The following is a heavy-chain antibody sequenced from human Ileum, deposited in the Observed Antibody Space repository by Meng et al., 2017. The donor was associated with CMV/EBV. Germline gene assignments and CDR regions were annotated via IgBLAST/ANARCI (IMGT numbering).Heavy chain of an antibody. J-gene: IGHJ4*02. V-gene: IGHV3-30*02. CDR3: AKDGTRTSPLDY. Sequence: GGSRRLSGVASGFTFSSYGMHGARQAPGKGREGTAFVRYDGSNAYYANAVKGRFTISRDNSNNTLYLQMKNLSPDDTAVYYCAKDGTRTSPLDYWGQGTLVTVSS. CDR1: GFTFSSYG. CDR2: VRYDGSNA. D-gene: IGHD1-26*01.